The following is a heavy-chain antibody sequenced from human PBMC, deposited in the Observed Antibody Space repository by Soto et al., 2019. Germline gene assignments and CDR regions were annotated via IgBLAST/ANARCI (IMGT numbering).Heavy chain of an antibody. D-gene: IGHD3-10*01. J-gene: IGHJ4*02. Sequence: GGSLRLSCAVSGFTFSSYSMNWVRQAHEKGMEWVSYISSSSSTIYYADSVKDRFSISRDNATHSLYLQMNSQRAEHPAVSYYARGLYRFGESQWGRGTLVTVSS. V-gene: IGHV3-48*01. CDR3: ARGLYRFGESQ. CDR1: GFTFSSYS. CDR2: ISSSSSTI.